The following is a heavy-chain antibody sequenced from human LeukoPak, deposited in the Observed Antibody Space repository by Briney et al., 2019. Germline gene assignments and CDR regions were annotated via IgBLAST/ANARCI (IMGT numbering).Heavy chain of an antibody. CDR2: IFYSGNTNSGSA. Sequence: PSETLSLTCTVSGGSISSYYWSWIRQPPGKGLEWIGYIFYSGNTNSGSANYNPSLKSRVTISVDTSKNQFSLKLCSVTAADTAMYYCARVAFRHYYFDYWGQGTLVTVSS. CDR1: GGSISSYY. V-gene: IGHV4-59*01. CDR3: ARVAFRHYYFDY. J-gene: IGHJ4*02.